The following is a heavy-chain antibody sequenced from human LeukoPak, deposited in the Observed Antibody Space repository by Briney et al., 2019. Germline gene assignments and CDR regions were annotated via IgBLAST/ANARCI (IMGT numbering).Heavy chain of an antibody. Sequence: GGSLRLSCAASGFTFSSYAMSWVRQAPGKGLEWVSAISGSGGSTYYADSVKGRFTISRDNSKNTLYLQMNSLRAEDTAVYYCAKDSSSWYKVYYFDYWRQKTPVTVPS. CDR3: AKDSSSWYKVYYFDY. CDR1: GFTFSSYA. CDR2: ISGSGGST. V-gene: IGHV3-23*01. J-gene: IGHJ4*02. D-gene: IGHD6-13*01.